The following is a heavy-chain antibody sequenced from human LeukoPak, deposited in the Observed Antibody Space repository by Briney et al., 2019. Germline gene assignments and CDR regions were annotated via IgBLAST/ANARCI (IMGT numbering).Heavy chain of an antibody. CDR3: ARDRYYGSGGSPFPVDV. V-gene: IGHV3-21*01. Sequence: GGSLRLSCAASGFTFISFEMNWVRQAPGKGLEWVSSISSSSSYIYYADSVKGRFTISRDNAKNSLYLQMNSLRAEDTAVYYCARDRYYGSGGSPFPVDVWGKGTTVTISS. CDR2: ISSSSSYI. J-gene: IGHJ6*04. CDR1: GFTFISFE. D-gene: IGHD3-10*01.